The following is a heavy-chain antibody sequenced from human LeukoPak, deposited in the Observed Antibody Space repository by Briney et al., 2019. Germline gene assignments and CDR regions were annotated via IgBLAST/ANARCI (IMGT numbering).Heavy chain of an antibody. V-gene: IGHV3-23*01. CDR2: ISGSGDTT. J-gene: IGHJ4*02. D-gene: IGHD2-2*02. CDR3: AKASCSSTSCYNDY. CDR1: GFTFSSYA. Sequence: GGSLRLSCVASGFTFSSYAMSWVRQAPGKGLEWVSTISGSGDTTYYADSVKGRFTISRDNSKNSLYLQMNSLRVEDTALYYCAKASCSSTSCYNDYWGQGTLVTVSS.